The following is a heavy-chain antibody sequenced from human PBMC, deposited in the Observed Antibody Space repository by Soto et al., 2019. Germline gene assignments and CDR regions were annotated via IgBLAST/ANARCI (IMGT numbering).Heavy chain of an antibody. CDR3: ARGNWHFDY. Sequence: QVQLVQSGAEVKKPGASVKVSCKTSGYSFSEFRMHWVRQAPGQGLEWMGWVNPINGNTNYAQDFQGRVTMTRDASTKTVYMDLSSLTSDDTSTVYCARGNWHFDYWGQGTLITVSS. J-gene: IGHJ4*02. CDR2: VNPINGNT. V-gene: IGHV1-2*02. CDR1: GYSFSEFR.